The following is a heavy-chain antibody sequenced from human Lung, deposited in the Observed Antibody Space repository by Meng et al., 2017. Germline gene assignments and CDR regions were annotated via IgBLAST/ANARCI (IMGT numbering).Heavy chain of an antibody. CDR3: ARDCLAGYTSGWQFDY. V-gene: IGHV1-46*04. CDR2: INPSTGTT. Sequence: QVQLVQSGAEVKKPGASVKVSCKASGYTFTSYYIHWVRQAPGQGLGWMGIINPSTGTTTYAQNLQGRVTMTRDTSTSTVYMELSSLRSEDTAVYYCARDCLAGYTSGWQFDYWGQGTLVTVSS. D-gene: IGHD6-19*01. CDR1: GYTFTSYY. J-gene: IGHJ4*02.